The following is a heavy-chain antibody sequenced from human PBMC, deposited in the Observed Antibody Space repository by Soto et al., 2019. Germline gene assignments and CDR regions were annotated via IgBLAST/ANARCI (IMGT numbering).Heavy chain of an antibody. CDR3: ARVLRGYSYGYSLDY. D-gene: IGHD5-18*01. CDR1: GGSISSGDYY. V-gene: IGHV4-30-4*01. J-gene: IGHJ4*02. Sequence: SETLSLTCTVSGGSISSGDYYWSWIRQPPGKGLEWIGYIYYSGSTYYNPSLKGRVTISVDTSKNQFSLKLSSVTAADTAVYYCARVLRGYSYGYSLDYWGQGTLVTVSS. CDR2: IYYSGST.